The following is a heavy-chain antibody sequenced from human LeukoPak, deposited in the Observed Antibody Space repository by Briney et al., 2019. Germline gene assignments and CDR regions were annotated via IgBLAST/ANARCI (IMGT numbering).Heavy chain of an antibody. CDR1: GFTVSSNY. D-gene: IGHD6-13*01. J-gene: IGHJ4*02. CDR3: ARVAAAGTWFDY. V-gene: IGHV3-66*01. CDR2: IYSGGST. Sequence: GGSLRLSCAASGFTVSSNYMSWVRQAPGKGLEWVSVIYSGGSTYYADSVKGRFTISRDNSKNTLYLQMNSLRAEDTAVYYCARVAAAGTWFDYWGQGTLVTVSS.